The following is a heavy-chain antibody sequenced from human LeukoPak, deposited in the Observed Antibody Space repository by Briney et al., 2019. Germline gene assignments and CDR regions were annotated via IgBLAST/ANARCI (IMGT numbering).Heavy chain of an antibody. D-gene: IGHD6-19*01. CDR1: GFTFSSYG. Sequence: GGSLGLSCAASGFTFSSYGMHWVRQAPGKGLEWVAVIWYDGSNKYYADSVKGRFTISRDNSKNTLYLQMNSLRAEDTAVYYCAKDTRGIAVAGNFDYWGQGTLVTVSS. CDR2: IWYDGSNK. J-gene: IGHJ4*02. V-gene: IGHV3-33*06. CDR3: AKDTRGIAVAGNFDY.